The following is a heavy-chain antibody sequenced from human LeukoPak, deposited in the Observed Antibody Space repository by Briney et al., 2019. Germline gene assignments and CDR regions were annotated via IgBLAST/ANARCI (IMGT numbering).Heavy chain of an antibody. CDR3: ARWGPPTTVTTSDY. CDR1: GFTFSSHA. V-gene: IGHV3-30*04. D-gene: IGHD4-11*01. J-gene: IGHJ4*02. CDR2: ISYDGSNK. Sequence: GRSLRLSCAASGFTFSSHAMHWVRQAPGKGLEWVAVISYDGSNKYYADSVKGRFTISRDNSKNTLYLQMNSLRAEDTAVYYCARWGPPTTVTTSDYWGQGTLVTVSS.